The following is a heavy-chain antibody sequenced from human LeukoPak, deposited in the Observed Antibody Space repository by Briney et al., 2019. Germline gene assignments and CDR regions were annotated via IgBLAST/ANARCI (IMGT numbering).Heavy chain of an antibody. J-gene: IGHJ6*03. CDR2: IYYSGST. D-gene: IGHD3-10*01. Sequence: SETLSLTCTVSGGSISSNSYYWGWIRQPPGKGLKWIGSIYYSGSTYYNPSLKSRVIISVDTSKNQFSLELSSVTAADTAVYYCARHKMVRGIGYYYYMDVWGKGTTVTISS. CDR3: ARHKMVRGIGYYYYMDV. CDR1: GGSISSNSYY. V-gene: IGHV4-39*01.